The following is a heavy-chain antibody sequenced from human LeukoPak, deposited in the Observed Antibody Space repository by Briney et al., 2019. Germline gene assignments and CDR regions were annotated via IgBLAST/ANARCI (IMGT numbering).Heavy chain of an antibody. D-gene: IGHD6-6*01. CDR1: GFTFSSYG. CDR2: IRYDGSNK. J-gene: IGHJ4*02. V-gene: IGHV3-30*02. Sequence: GGSLRLSCAASGFTFSSYGMHWVRQAPGKGLEWVAFIRYDGSNKYYADSVKGRFTISRDNSKNTLYLQMNSLRAEDTAVYYCAKDLYSDSSSFFDYWGQGTLVTVSS. CDR3: AKDLYSDSSSFFDY.